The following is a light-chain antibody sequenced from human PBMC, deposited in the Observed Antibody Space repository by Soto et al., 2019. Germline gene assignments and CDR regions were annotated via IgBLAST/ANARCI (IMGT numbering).Light chain of an antibody. CDR1: SFNIGRNT. Sequence: QLVLTQPLSASGTPGQRVTISCSGSSFNIGRNTGNWYQQLPGTAPKLLIYSNNQRPSGVPDRFTGSRSGTSASLAITGLQSEDEAYYFCATWDASLNAYVFGTGTKVTVL. CDR2: SNN. CDR3: ATWDASLNAYV. J-gene: IGLJ1*01. V-gene: IGLV1-44*01.